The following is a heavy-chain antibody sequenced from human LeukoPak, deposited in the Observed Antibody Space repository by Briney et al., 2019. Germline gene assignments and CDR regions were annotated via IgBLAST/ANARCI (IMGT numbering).Heavy chain of an antibody. V-gene: IGHV1-18*01. D-gene: IGHD4-11*01. CDR1: GYTFTSYG. J-gene: IGHJ3*02. CDR3: ARDVDYTGRGNAFDI. Sequence: ASVKVSCKASGYTFTSYGISWVRQAPGQGLEWMGWISAYNGNTNYAQKLQGRVTMTTDTSTGTAYMELRSLRSDDTAVYYCARDVDYTGRGNAFDIWGQGTLVTVSS. CDR2: ISAYNGNT.